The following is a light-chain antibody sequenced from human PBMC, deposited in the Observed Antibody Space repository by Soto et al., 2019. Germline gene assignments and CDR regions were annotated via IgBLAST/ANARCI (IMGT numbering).Light chain of an antibody. CDR3: CSFAGSYTYV. J-gene: IGLJ1*01. CDR2: DVS. CDR1: SSDVGRYDY. Sequence: QSALTQPRSVSGSPGQSVTISCTGTSSDVGRYDYVSWYQQHPGKAPKLIIYDVSERPSGVPDRFSGSKFGNTASLTISGLQAEDEADDSCCSFAGSYTYVFGTGTKLTVL. V-gene: IGLV2-11*01.